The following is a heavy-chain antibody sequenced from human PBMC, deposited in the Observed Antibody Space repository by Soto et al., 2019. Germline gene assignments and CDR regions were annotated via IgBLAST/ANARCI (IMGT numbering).Heavy chain of an antibody. J-gene: IGHJ5*02. CDR1: GGTFSSYA. CDR3: ARGVYEVVVAGNWFDP. V-gene: IGHV1-69*13. CDR2: IIPIFGTA. D-gene: IGHD2-15*01. Sequence: GASVKVSCKASGGTFSSYAISWVLQAPGQGLEWMGGIIPIFGTANYAQKFQGRVTITADESTSTAYMEMSSLGSEDTAVYYCARGVYEVVVAGNWFDPWGQGTLVTVSS.